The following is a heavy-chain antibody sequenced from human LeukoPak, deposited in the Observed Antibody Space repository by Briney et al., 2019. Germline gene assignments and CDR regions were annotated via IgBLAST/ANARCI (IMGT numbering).Heavy chain of an antibody. CDR1: GFTFSSYA. CDR2: FSSGGITT. D-gene: IGHD3-10*01. CDR3: ARDGITMRILEY. Sequence: PGGSLRLSCAASGFTFSSYAMSWVRQAPGKGLQWVSGFSSGGITTYYADSVRGRFTISRDNSKNTLYLQMDSLRAEDTAAYYCARDGITMRILEYWGQGTLVTVSS. J-gene: IGHJ4*02. V-gene: IGHV3-23*01.